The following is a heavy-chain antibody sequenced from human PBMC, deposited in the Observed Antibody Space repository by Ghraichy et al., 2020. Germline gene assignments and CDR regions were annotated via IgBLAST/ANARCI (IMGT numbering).Heavy chain of an antibody. Sequence: GESLNISCAASGFTFSSYGMHWVRQAPGKGLEWVAVIWYDGSNKYYADSVKGRFTISRDNSKNTLYLQMNSLRAEDTAVYYCARDGGMTTVTRVDYWGQGTLVIVSS. CDR3: ARDGGMTTVTRVDY. V-gene: IGHV3-33*01. J-gene: IGHJ4*02. CDR1: GFTFSSYG. D-gene: IGHD4-17*01. CDR2: IWYDGSNK.